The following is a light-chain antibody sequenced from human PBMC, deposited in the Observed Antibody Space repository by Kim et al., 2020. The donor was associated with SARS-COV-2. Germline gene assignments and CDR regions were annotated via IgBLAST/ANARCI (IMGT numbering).Light chain of an antibody. CDR3: QQCGYWPIT. Sequence: EIVLTQSPGTLSLSPGERGTLSCRASENIFTYLAWYQQKPGQAPRLLIYDASKRATGIPTRISGSGSGTDFTLTINSLEAEDFAVYYCQQCGYWPITFGQGTKLEIK. J-gene: IGKJ5*01. CDR1: ENIFTY. CDR2: DAS. V-gene: IGKV3-11*01.